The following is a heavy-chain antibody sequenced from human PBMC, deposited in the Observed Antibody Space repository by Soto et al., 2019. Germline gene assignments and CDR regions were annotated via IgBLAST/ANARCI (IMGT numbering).Heavy chain of an antibody. CDR2: INAGNGNT. J-gene: IGHJ6*02. Sequence: ASVKVSCKASGYTFTSYAMHWVRQAPGQRLEWMGWINAGNGNTKYSQKFQGRVTIARDTSASTAYMELSSLRSEDTAVYYSARDSGFVVVAPAGGMDVWGQGTTVTVSS. CDR3: ARDSGFVVVAPAGGMDV. D-gene: IGHD2-2*01. V-gene: IGHV1-3*01. CDR1: GYTFTSYA.